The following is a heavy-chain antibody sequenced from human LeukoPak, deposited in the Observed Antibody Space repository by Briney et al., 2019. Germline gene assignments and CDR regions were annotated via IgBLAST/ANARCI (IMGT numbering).Heavy chain of an antibody. CDR1: GYTFSGYY. V-gene: IGHV1-2*02. CDR2: INPNGGGT. J-gene: IGHJ4*02. D-gene: IGHD4-23*01. Sequence: ASVKVSCKASGYTFSGYYIHWVRQAPGQGLERMGWINPNGGGTIYAQRFQGRVTLTRDTSISAAYMELSGLRSDDNGVYYCARGGYGGGNSGVIDSWGQGTLVTVSS. CDR3: ARGGYGGGNSGVIDS.